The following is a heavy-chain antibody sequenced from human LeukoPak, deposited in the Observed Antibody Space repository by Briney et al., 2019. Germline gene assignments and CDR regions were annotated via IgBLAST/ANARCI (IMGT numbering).Heavy chain of an antibody. Sequence: SGGYLRLSCAASGFTFSSYGMHWVRQAPGKGLEWVAFIRYDGSNKYYADSVKGRFTISRDTSKNTLYLQMNSLRAEDTALYFCARAPYSSGWYVGAFDIWGQGTMVTVSS. CDR2: IRYDGSNK. CDR3: ARAPYSSGWYVGAFDI. J-gene: IGHJ3*02. D-gene: IGHD6-19*01. CDR1: GFTFSSYG. V-gene: IGHV3-30*02.